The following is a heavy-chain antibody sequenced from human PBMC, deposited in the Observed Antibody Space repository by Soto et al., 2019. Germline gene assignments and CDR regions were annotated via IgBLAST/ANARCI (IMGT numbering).Heavy chain of an antibody. J-gene: IGHJ4*02. CDR3: ARDNIAVAGFDY. Sequence: TSETLSLTCSVSGGSISSYYWSWIRQPAGKGLEWIGRIYTTGSTNYNPSLKSRVTMSVDTSKNRFSLKLSSVTAADTAVYYCARDNIAVAGFDYWGQGTLVTVSS. CDR2: IYTTGST. D-gene: IGHD6-19*01. V-gene: IGHV4-4*07. CDR1: GGSISSYY.